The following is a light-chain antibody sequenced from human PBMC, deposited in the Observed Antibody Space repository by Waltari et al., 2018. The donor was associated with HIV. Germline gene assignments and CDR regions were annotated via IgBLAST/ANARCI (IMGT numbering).Light chain of an antibody. CDR3: GTWDTSLSSGV. CDR1: SSNIGNHY. Sequence: QAVLTQPPSVSAAPGQKVTISCSGSSSNIGNHYVTWYQHLQGTAPKLLISEDNKRPSGIPARFSGSKSGTSATLGITGLLTGDEADYYCGTWDTSLSSGVFGTGTKVTVL. CDR2: EDN. V-gene: IGLV1-51*02. J-gene: IGLJ1*01.